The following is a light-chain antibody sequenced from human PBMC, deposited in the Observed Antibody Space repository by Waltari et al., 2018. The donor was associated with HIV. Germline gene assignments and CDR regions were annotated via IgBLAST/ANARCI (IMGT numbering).Light chain of an antibody. CDR2: GNS. J-gene: IGLJ3*02. V-gene: IGLV1-40*01. CDR3: QSYDSSLSGWV. Sequence: QSVLTKPPSVSGAPGQRVTISCAGSSPNIGAGYDVHWYRQIPGTAHKLLSYGNSNRTSGVPDRFSGSKSGTSASLAITGLQAEDEADYYCQSYDSSLSGWVFGGGTKLTVL. CDR1: SPNIGAGYD.